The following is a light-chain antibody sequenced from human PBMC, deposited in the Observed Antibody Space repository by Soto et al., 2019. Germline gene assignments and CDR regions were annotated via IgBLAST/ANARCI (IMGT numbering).Light chain of an antibody. CDR3: QQSNNWPYT. V-gene: IGKV3-15*01. J-gene: IGKJ2*01. CDR2: GAS. CDR1: QSVSDN. Sequence: EVVMTQSPATLSVSPGERATLSCRASQSVSDNLAWYQQTPGQAPRLLIYGASNRATGIPARFSGSGSGTEFPLTISSLQSEDFAVYYCQQSNNWPYTFGQGTKLDIK.